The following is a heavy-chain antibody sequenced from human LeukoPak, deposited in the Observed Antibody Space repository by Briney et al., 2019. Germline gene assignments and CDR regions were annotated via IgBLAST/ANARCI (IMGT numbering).Heavy chain of an antibody. V-gene: IGHV1-2*02. D-gene: IGHD6-6*01. CDR1: GYTFTGYY. CDR3: ARGLXPSCWFDP. CDR2: INPNSGGT. Sequence: ASVKVSCKASGYTFTGYYMHWVRQAPGQGLEWMGWINPNSGGTNYAQKFQGRVTITRDTSISTAYMELSRLRSDDTAVYYCARGLXPSCWFDPWGQGTLVTVSS. J-gene: IGHJ5*02.